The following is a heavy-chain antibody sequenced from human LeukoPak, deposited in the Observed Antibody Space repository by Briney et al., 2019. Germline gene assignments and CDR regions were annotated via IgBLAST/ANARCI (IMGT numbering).Heavy chain of an antibody. J-gene: IGHJ6*03. V-gene: IGHV1-46*01. D-gene: IGHD3-16*01. CDR1: GYTFTSYY. CDR3: AKLDVGGYYYMDV. CDR2: INPSGGST. Sequence: GASVKVSCKASGYTFTSYYMHWARQAPGQGLEWMGIINPSGGSTSYAQKFQGRVTMTRDMSTSTVYMELSSLRSEDTAVYYCAKLDVGGYYYMDVWGKGTTVTISS.